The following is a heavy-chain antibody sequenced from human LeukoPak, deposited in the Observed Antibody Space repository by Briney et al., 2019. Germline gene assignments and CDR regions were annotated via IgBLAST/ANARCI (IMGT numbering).Heavy chain of an antibody. J-gene: IGHJ4*02. CDR3: ARSIEFDWLFTLDY. CDR2: INPNSGGT. CDR1: GYTFTGYY. V-gene: IGHV1-2*02. D-gene: IGHD3-9*01. Sequence: ASVKVSCKASGYTFTGYYMHWVRQAPGQGLERMGWINPNSGGTNYAQKFQGRVTMTRDTSISTAYMELSRLRSDDTAVYYCARSIEFDWLFTLDYWGQGTLVTVSS.